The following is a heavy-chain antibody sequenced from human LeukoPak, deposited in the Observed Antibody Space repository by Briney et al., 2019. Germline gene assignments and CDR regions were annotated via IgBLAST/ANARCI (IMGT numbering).Heavy chain of an antibody. CDR1: GFIFSSYG. CDR2: IRYDGSNK. J-gene: IGHJ4*02. Sequence: PGGSLRLSCAASGFIFSSYGMHWVRQAPGKGLEWVAFIRYDGSNKYYADSVKGRFTISRDNSKNTLYLQMNSLRAEDTAVYYCAKVRDYGDYYFDYWGQGTLVTVSS. V-gene: IGHV3-30*02. D-gene: IGHD4-17*01. CDR3: AKVRDYGDYYFDY.